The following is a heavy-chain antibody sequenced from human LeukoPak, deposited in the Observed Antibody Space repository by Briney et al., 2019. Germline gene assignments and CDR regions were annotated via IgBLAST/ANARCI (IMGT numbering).Heavy chain of an antibody. Sequence: ASVKVSCKASGYTFTSYDINWVRQATEQGLEWMGWMNPNSGNTGYAQKFQGRVTMTRNTSISTAYMELSSLRSEDTAVYYCARVMYSSSWFDYWGQGTLVTVSS. CDR3: ARVMYSSSWFDY. V-gene: IGHV1-8*01. CDR2: MNPNSGNT. CDR1: GYTFTSYD. D-gene: IGHD6-13*01. J-gene: IGHJ5*01.